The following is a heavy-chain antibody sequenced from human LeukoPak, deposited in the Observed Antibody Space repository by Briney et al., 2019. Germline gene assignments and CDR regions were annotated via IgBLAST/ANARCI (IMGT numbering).Heavy chain of an antibody. CDR2: ISGSGAST. J-gene: IGHJ4*02. D-gene: IGHD4-17*01. V-gene: IGHV3-23*01. Sequence: GGSLRLSCAASGFTFNNYAINWVRQAPGKGLEWVSSISGSGASTYYADSVKGRFTISRDNSKNTLYPQMNSLTAEDTAVYYCAKGGGFGDYAEYYYFDYRGQGTLVTVSS. CDR3: AKGGGFGDYAEYYYFDY. CDR1: GFTFNNYA.